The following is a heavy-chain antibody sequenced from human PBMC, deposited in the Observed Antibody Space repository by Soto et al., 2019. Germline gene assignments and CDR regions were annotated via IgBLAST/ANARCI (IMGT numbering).Heavy chain of an antibody. J-gene: IGHJ4*02. CDR3: ARVPSYLPEDS. V-gene: IGHV1-18*01. CDR2: ISAYNGAT. CDR1: GYTFTNYG. Sequence: QVQLVQSGAEVKKPGASVRVSCKASGYTFTNYGISWVRQAPGQGLEWIGWISAYNGATIYAQKLQGRVTMTTDTTTSTAYMELRSLRSDDTAMYFCARVPSYLPEDSWGQGPLVTFSS.